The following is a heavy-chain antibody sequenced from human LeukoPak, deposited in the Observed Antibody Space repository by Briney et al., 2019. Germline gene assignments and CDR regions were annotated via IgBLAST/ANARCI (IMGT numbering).Heavy chain of an antibody. D-gene: IGHD3-22*01. Sequence: GGSLRLSCEASGFTFNTYSMNWARQAPGKGLEWVSYISSSGSTIYYADSVKGRFTISRDNAKNSLYLQMNSLRAEDTAVYYCARELYYYDSSGQTILDYWGQGTLVTVSS. CDR2: ISSSGSTI. V-gene: IGHV3-48*01. CDR1: GFTFNTYS. J-gene: IGHJ4*02. CDR3: ARELYYYDSSGQTILDY.